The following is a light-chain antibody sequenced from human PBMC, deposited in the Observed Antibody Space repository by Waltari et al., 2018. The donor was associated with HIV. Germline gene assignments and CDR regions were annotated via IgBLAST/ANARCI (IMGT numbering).Light chain of an antibody. CDR3: QQYSSDFYT. CDR1: QDIANW. CDR2: KTS. J-gene: IGKJ2*01. Sequence: DIQMTQSPSTLSASVGDRVTITCRASQDIANWLAWDQQKSGKAPKLLIYKTSILEYGVPSRFSGSASGTGFTLTIDSLQPDDFATYYCQQYSSDFYTFGQGTKLEIK. V-gene: IGKV1-5*03.